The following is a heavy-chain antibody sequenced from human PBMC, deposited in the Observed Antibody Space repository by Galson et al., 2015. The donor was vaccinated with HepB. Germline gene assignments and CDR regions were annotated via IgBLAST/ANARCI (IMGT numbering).Heavy chain of an antibody. CDR3: ARDRITFGGIIDHSVDY. CDR2: ILYHGSNK. D-gene: IGHD3-16*02. V-gene: IGHV3-30*04. CDR1: RFTFSSYA. J-gene: IGHJ4*02. Sequence: SLRLSCAASRFTFSSYAMHWVRQAPGKGLEWVAVILYHGSNKYYADSVKGRFTISRDNSKDMAYLQMNSLRAEDTAVYYYARDRITFGGIIDHSVDYWGQGTQVTVSS.